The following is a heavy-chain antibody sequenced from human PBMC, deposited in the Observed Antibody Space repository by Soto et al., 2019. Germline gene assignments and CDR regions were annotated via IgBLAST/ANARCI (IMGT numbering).Heavy chain of an antibody. Sequence: GGSLRLSCAASGFTFSSYAMSWVRQAPGKGLEWVSAISGSGGSTYYADSGQGRFTISRDTSKNTLYLQMNSLRAEDTAVYYCAKDLRGYDLGPSGFDYWGQGTLVTVSS. CDR2: ISGSGGST. J-gene: IGHJ4*02. D-gene: IGHD5-12*01. CDR3: AKDLRGYDLGPSGFDY. CDR1: GFTFSSYA. V-gene: IGHV3-23*01.